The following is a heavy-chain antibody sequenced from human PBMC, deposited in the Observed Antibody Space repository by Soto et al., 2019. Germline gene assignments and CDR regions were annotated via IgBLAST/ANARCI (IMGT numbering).Heavy chain of an antibody. J-gene: IGHJ5*02. D-gene: IGHD2-15*01. Sequence: PSETLSLTCTVSGGSISSSYWSWIRQPPGKGLEWLAYIYDDGSANYNPSLKSRATISLDMSKNQFSLKLTSVTAAVTAVYYCARDKYCSGGSCRKSWFDPWGQGTLVTVSS. CDR2: IYDDGSA. CDR3: ARDKYCSGGSCRKSWFDP. CDR1: GGSISSSY. V-gene: IGHV4-59*01.